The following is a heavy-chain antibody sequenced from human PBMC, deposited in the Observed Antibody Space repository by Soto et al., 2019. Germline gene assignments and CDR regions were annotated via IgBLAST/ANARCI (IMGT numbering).Heavy chain of an antibody. Sequence: QVQLQESGPGLVKPSQTLSLTCTVSGGSISSGGYYWSWIRQQPGKGLEWIGYIYYSGSTYYNPSLKSRVTISVDTSKNQFSLKLSSVTAADTAVYYCARDRAREYGDYDIWGQGTLVTVSS. CDR2: IYYSGST. CDR3: ARDRAREYGDYDI. V-gene: IGHV4-31*03. D-gene: IGHD4-17*01. J-gene: IGHJ4*02. CDR1: GGSISSGGYY.